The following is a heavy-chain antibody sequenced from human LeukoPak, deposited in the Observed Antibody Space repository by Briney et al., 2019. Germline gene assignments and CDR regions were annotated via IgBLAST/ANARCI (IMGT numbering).Heavy chain of an antibody. Sequence: ASVKVSCKASGGTFSSYAISWVRQAPGQGLEWMGGIIPIFGTTNYAQKFQGRVTITADKSTSTAYMELSSLRSEDTAVYYCARCGDYGPYYFDYWGQGTLVTVSS. CDR3: ARCGDYGPYYFDY. J-gene: IGHJ4*02. CDR1: GGTFSSYA. D-gene: IGHD4-17*01. CDR2: IIPIFGTT. V-gene: IGHV1-69*06.